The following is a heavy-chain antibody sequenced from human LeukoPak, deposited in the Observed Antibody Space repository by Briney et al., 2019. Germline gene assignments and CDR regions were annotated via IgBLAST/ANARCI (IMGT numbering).Heavy chain of an antibody. CDR3: ARDRGYYDSSGNGWYNWFDH. CDR2: ISGYNGDT. CDR1: GYTFTSYG. V-gene: IGHV1-18*01. D-gene: IGHD3-22*01. Sequence: GASVTVSCKASGYTFTSYGISWVRQAPGQGLEWMGWISGYNGDTKYAQKYQGRVTMTTDTSTSTAYMELKSLRSDDTAVYYCARDRGYYDSSGNGWYNWFDHWGQGTLVTVSS. J-gene: IGHJ5*02.